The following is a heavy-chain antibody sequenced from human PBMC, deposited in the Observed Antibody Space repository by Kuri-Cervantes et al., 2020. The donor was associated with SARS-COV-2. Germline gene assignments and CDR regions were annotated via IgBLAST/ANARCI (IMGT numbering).Heavy chain of an antibody. CDR1: GFSLSNARMG. Sequence: SGPTLVKPTDTLTLTCTVSGFSLSNARMGVSWIRQPPGKALEWLAHIFSNDEKSYSTSLKSRLTISKDTSQSQVVLTMTNMDPVDTATYYCARITADFWSGYYFDYWGQGTLVTVSS. D-gene: IGHD3-3*01. V-gene: IGHV2-26*01. CDR3: ARITADFWSGYYFDY. J-gene: IGHJ4*02. CDR2: IFSNDEK.